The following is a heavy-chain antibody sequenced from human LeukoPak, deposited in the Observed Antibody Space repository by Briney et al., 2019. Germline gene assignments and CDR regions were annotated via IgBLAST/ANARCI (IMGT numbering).Heavy chain of an antibody. CDR3: ARDLITSSTAYFHH. Sequence: GGSLRLSCAASGFTFSSYAMSWVRQAPGKGLEWVSSISSRSSYIYYAGSVKGRFTISRDDAKNSLYLQVNSLRAEDTAVYYCARDLITSSTAYFHHWGQGTLVTVSS. CDR2: ISSRSSYI. D-gene: IGHD6-6*01. J-gene: IGHJ1*01. CDR1: GFTFSSYA. V-gene: IGHV3-21*01.